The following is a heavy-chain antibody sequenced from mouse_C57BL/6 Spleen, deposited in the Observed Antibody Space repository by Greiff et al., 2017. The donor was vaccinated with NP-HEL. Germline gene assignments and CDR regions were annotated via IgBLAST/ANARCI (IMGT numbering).Heavy chain of an antibody. J-gene: IGHJ4*01. D-gene: IGHD2-3*01. V-gene: IGHV1-62-2*01. CDR2: FYPGSGSI. CDR1: GYTFTEYT. CDR3: ARHEDRDCYLYYYAMDY. Sequence: QVQLQQSGAELVKPGASVKLSCKASGYTFTEYTIHWVKQRSGQGLEWIGWFYPGSGSIKYNEKFKDKATLTADKSSSTVYMELSRLTSEDSAVYFCARHEDRDCYLYYYAMDYWGQGTSVTVSS.